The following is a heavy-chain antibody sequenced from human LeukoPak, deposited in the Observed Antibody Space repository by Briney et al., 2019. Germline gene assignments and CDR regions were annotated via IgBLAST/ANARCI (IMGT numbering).Heavy chain of an antibody. CDR1: GGTFSSYA. CDR2: ISAYNGNT. J-gene: IGHJ4*02. D-gene: IGHD5-24*01. Sequence: ASVKVSCKASGGTFSSYAISWVRQAPGQGLEWMGWISAYNGNTNYAQKLQGRVTMTTDTSTSTAYMELRSLRSDDTAVYYCARSGGDGYNYTVFDYWGQGTLVTVSS. V-gene: IGHV1-18*01. CDR3: ARSGGDGYNYTVFDY.